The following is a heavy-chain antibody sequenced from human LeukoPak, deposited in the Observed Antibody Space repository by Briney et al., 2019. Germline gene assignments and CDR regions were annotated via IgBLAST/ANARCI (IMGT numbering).Heavy chain of an antibody. CDR1: GYTFSDYY. D-gene: IGHD3-10*01. CDR2: INPNSGDT. Sequence: GASVKVSCKTSGYTFSDYYIHWIRQAPGQGLEWVGWINPNSGDTDYAQKFQGRVTMTRNTSISTAYMELSSLRSEDTAVYYCARLISGRRQYYYYYYMDVWGKGTTVTISS. V-gene: IGHV1-8*02. CDR3: ARLISGRRQYYYYYYMDV. J-gene: IGHJ6*03.